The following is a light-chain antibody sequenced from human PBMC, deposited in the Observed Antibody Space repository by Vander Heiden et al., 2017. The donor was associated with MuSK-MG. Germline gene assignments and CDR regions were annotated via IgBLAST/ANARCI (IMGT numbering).Light chain of an antibody. Sequence: QSVLTQPPSVSGAPGQRVTISCTGSRSSIGVVYDVHWYQQLPGTAPKLLIYVNSNRPSGVPDRFSGSKSGTSASLAITGLQAEDEADYYCQSYDSSLSWVFGGGTKLTVL. CDR2: VNS. CDR1: RSSIGVVYD. J-gene: IGLJ3*02. V-gene: IGLV1-40*01. CDR3: QSYDSSLSWV.